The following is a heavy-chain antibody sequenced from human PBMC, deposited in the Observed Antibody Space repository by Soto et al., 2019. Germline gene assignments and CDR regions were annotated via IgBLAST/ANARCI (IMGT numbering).Heavy chain of an antibody. V-gene: IGHV3-66*01. D-gene: IGHD3-16*01. CDR1: GFTVSSNY. Sequence: GGSLRLSCAASGFTVSSNYMSWVRQAPGKGLEWVSVIYSGGSTYYADSVKGRFTISRDNSKNTLYLQMNSLRAEDTAVYYCARVGGVNRGIEYYMDVWGKGTTVTVSS. J-gene: IGHJ6*03. CDR2: IYSGGST. CDR3: ARVGGVNRGIEYYMDV.